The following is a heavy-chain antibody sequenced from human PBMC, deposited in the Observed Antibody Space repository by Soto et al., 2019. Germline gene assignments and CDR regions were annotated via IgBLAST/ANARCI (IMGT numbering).Heavy chain of an antibody. V-gene: IGHV3-30*18. CDR1: GFTFSSYG. CDR2: ISYDGSNK. D-gene: IGHD6-19*01. Sequence: QVQLVESGGGVVQPGRSLRLSCAASGFTFSSYGMHWVRQAPGKGLEWVAVISYDGSNKYYADSVKGRFTISRDNSKNTLYLQMNRLRADATAVYYCAKDQGVAVAANYYYGMDVLRQGTPVTVSS. J-gene: IGHJ6*02. CDR3: AKDQGVAVAANYYYGMDV.